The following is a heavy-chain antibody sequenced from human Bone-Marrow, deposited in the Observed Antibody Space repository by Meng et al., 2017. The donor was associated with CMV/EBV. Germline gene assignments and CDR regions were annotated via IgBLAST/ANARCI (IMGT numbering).Heavy chain of an antibody. D-gene: IGHD6-6*01. CDR2: VNHDGTK. CDR1: GPGGSNRNYY. CDR3: ARDRIAARPDYYYYYGMDV. V-gene: IGHV4-34*01. J-gene: IGHJ6*02. Sequence: SQTLSLTCAVYGPGGSNRNYYWNWIRQPPGKGLEWIGEVNHDGTKNYNPSLKSRVSISVDTSKNQFSLKLSSVTAADTAVYYCARDRIAARPDYYYYYGMDVWGQGTTVTVSS.